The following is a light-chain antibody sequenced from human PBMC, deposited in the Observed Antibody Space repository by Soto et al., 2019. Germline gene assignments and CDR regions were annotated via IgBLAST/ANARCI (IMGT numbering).Light chain of an antibody. CDR1: QSVTTN. CDR3: QQYHSWPHT. V-gene: IGKV3-15*01. Sequence: ETVLTQSPATPSVSPGERATFSCKASQSVTTNLAWYQQKPGQVPRLLIYGASTRASGIPARFSGSGSGTEFTLSISSLQSEDFAIYHCQQYHSWPHTFGQGTKLDIK. J-gene: IGKJ2*01. CDR2: GAS.